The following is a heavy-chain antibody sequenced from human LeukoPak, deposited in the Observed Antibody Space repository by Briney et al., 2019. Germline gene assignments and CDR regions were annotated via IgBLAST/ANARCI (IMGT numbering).Heavy chain of an antibody. CDR1: GFTFSSYA. D-gene: IGHD2-21*01. CDR2: ISGSGSST. J-gene: IGHJ6*02. Sequence: PGGSLRLSCAASGFTFSSYAMSWVRQAPGKGLEWVSGISGSGSSTYYADSVKGRFTISRDNSKNTLYLQMNSLRAEDTAVYYCAKGRWAIIGMDVWGQGTTVTVSS. V-gene: IGHV3-23*01. CDR3: AKGRWAIIGMDV.